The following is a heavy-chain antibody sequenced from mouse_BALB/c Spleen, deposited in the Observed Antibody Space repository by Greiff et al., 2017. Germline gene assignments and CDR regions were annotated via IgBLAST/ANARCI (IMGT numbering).Heavy chain of an antibody. D-gene: IGHD3-3*01. J-gene: IGHJ3*01. CDR3: ALGPAWFAY. V-gene: IGHV1-74*01. CDR1: GYSFTSYL. CDR2: IDPSDSET. Sequence: QVHVQQSGPQLVRPGASVKISCKASGYSFTSYLMHWVKQRPGQGLEWIGMIDPSDSETRLNQKFKDKATLTVDKSSSTAYMQLSSPTSEDSAVYYCALGPAWFAYWGQGTLVTVSA.